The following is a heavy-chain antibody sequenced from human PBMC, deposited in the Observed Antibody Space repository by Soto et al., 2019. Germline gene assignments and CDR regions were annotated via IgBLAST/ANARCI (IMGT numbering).Heavy chain of an antibody. Sequence: PGESLKISCKGTGYSFTSYWIGWVRQMPGKGLEWMRIIYPDDSDTRYSPSFQGQVTISADKSISTAYLQWSSLKASDTAMYYCARELLEYSGYDPARMVYYYYYYMDVWGKGTTVTVSS. J-gene: IGHJ6*03. CDR3: ARELLEYSGYDPARMVYYYYYYMDV. D-gene: IGHD5-12*01. CDR2: IYPDDSDT. V-gene: IGHV5-51*01. CDR1: GYSFTSYW.